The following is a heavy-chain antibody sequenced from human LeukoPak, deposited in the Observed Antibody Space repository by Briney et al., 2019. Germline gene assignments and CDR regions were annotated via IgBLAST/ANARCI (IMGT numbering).Heavy chain of an antibody. CDR3: ASLWPYQLSAFDI. V-gene: IGHV4-34*01. CDR1: GGSFSGYY. CDR2: INHSGST. D-gene: IGHD2-2*01. Sequence: SETLSLTCAVYGGSFSGYYWSWIRQPPGMGLEWIGEINHSGSTNYNPSLKSRVTISVDTSKNQFSLKLSSVTAADTAVYYCASLWPYQLSAFDIWGQGTMVTVSS. J-gene: IGHJ3*02.